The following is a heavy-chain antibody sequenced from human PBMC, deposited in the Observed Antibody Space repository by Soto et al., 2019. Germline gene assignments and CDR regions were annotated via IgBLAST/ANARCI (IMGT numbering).Heavy chain of an antibody. V-gene: IGHV3-30-3*01. Sequence: QVQLVESGGGVVQPGRSLRLSCAASGFTFSSYAMHWVRQAPGKGVEWVAVISYDGSNKYYADSVKGRFTISRDNSKNRLYRQMNSLRAEDTAVYYWAKDRGVRGVIDYWGRGTMVTVSS. D-gene: IGHD3-10*01. CDR1: GFTFSSYA. CDR2: ISYDGSNK. J-gene: IGHJ4*02. CDR3: AKDRGVRGVIDY.